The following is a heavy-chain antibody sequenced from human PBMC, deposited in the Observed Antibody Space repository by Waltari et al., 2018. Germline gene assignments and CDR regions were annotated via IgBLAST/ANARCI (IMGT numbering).Heavy chain of an antibody. Sequence: VQLVESGGGLVKPGGSLRLSCAASGFTFSSYSMHWVRQAPGKGLEWVAFIRYDGSNKYYADSVKGRVTISRDNSKNTLYLQMNSLRAEDTAVYYCAKDREGYSSGWYFDYWGQGTLVTVSS. CDR1: GFTFSSYS. J-gene: IGHJ4*02. V-gene: IGHV3-30*02. CDR2: IRYDGSNK. D-gene: IGHD6-19*01. CDR3: AKDREGYSSGWYFDY.